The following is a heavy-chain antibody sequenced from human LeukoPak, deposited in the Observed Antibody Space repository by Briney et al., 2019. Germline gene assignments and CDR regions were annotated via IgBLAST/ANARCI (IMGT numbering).Heavy chain of an antibody. J-gene: IGHJ4*02. Sequence: SETLSLTCTVSGVSISHYYWTWIRQPAGGGLEWIGRIDTNGSTNYNPSLESRVTMSSDTSNNQFSLNLMSVAAADTAVYYCARGQWQIDYWGQGALVTVSP. CDR2: IDTNGST. V-gene: IGHV4-4*07. D-gene: IGHD6-19*01. CDR1: GVSISHYY. CDR3: ARGQWQIDY.